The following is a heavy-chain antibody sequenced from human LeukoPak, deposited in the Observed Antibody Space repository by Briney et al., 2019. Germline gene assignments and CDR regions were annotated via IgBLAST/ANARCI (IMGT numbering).Heavy chain of an antibody. D-gene: IGHD1-7*01. Sequence: SETLSLTCAVYGGSFSGYYWSWIRQPPGKGLEWIGEINHSGSTNYKPSLKSRVTISVDTSKNQFSLKLSSVAAADTAVYYCARTELDLSDFDIWGQGTMVTVSS. CDR3: ARTELDLSDFDI. V-gene: IGHV4-34*01. CDR2: INHSGST. J-gene: IGHJ3*02. CDR1: GGSFSGYY.